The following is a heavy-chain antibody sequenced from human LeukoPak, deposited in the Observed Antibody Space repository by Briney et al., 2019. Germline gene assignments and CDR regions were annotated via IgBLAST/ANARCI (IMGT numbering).Heavy chain of an antibody. D-gene: IGHD3-10*01. J-gene: IGHJ3*02. CDR3: ARDYYGSGSYFDAFDI. Sequence: SETLSLTCTVSGGSISSYYWSWIRQPAGKGLEWIGRIYTSGSTNYNPSLKSRVTMSVDTSKNQFSLKLSSVTAADTAVYYCARDYYGSGSYFDAFDIWGQGTMVTVSS. CDR2: IYTSGST. V-gene: IGHV4-4*07. CDR1: GGSISSYY.